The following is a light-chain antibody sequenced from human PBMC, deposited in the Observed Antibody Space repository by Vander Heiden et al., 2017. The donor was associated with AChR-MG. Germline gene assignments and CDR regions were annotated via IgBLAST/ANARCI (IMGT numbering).Light chain of an antibody. J-gene: IGLJ3*02. CDR2: GNS. CDR1: SSTIGAVYD. Sequence: QSVLTQPPSVAGAPGQRVTISCTGSSSTIGAVYDVHWYQQLPGTAPKLLIYGNSNRPSGLPDRFSGSKSGTSASLAITGLQAEDEADYYCQSYDSSLSRVFGGGTKLTVL. CDR3: QSYDSSLSRV. V-gene: IGLV1-40*01.